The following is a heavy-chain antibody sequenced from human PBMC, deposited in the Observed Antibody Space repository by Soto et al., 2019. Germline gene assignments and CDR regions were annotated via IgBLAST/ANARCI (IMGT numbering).Heavy chain of an antibody. CDR2: IYYSGST. CDR1: GGSISSYY. Sequence: SETLSLTCTVSGGSISSYYWSWIRQPPGKGLEWIGYIYYSGSTNYNPSLKSRVTISVDTSKNQFSLKLSSVTAADTAVYYCARGNYDILTGYYIAFDYWGQGTLVTVS. J-gene: IGHJ4*02. V-gene: IGHV4-59*01. CDR3: ARGNYDILTGYYIAFDY. D-gene: IGHD3-9*01.